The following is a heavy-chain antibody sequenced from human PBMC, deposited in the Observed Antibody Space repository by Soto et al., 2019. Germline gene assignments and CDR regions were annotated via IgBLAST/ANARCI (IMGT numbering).Heavy chain of an antibody. CDR2: ISYDGSNK. Sequence: PGGSLRLSCAASGFTFSSYAMHWVRQAPGKGLEWVAVISYDGSNKYYADSVKGRFTISRDNSKNTLYLQMNSLRAEDTAVYYCARDLRFLEWLPIYGMDVWGQGTTVTV. CDR1: GFTFSSYA. J-gene: IGHJ6*02. D-gene: IGHD3-3*01. CDR3: ARDLRFLEWLPIYGMDV. V-gene: IGHV3-30-3*01.